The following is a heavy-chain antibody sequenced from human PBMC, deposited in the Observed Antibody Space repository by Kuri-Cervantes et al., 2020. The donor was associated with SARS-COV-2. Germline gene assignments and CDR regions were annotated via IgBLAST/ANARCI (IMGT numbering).Heavy chain of an antibody. V-gene: IGHV6-1*01. CDR1: GDSVSSDSAA. Sequence: SCAISGDSVSSDSAAWNWIRQSPSRGLEWLGRTYYRSKWYNDYAVSVKSRITINPDTSKNQFSLQLNSVTPEDTAVYYCARLWFRESPDAFDIWGQGTMVTVSS. CDR2: TYYRSKWYN. D-gene: IGHD3-10*01. J-gene: IGHJ3*02. CDR3: ARLWFRESPDAFDI.